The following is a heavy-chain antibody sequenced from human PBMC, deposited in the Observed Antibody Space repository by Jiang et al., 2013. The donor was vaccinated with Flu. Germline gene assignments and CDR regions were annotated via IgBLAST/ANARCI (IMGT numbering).Heavy chain of an antibody. CDR3: ARVLLDSSGLDY. CDR2: INHSGST. D-gene: IGHD3-22*01. Sequence: LLKPSETLSLTCAVYGGSFSGYYWSWIRQPPGKGLEWIGEINHSGSTNYNPSLKSRVTISVDTSKNQFSLKLSSVTAADTAVYYCARVLLDSSGLDYWGQGTLVTVSS. J-gene: IGHJ4*02. CDR1: GGSFSGYY. V-gene: IGHV4-34*01.